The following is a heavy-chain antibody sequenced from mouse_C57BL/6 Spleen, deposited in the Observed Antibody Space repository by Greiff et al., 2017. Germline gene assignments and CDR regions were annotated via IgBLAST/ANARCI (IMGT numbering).Heavy chain of an antibody. Sequence: DVKLQESGPELVKPGASVKMSCKASGYTFTDYNMHWVKQSPGKSLEWIGYITPTNGCTSYTQKFQGKATLTVNKSSSTAYMGLRSLTSYDAAVYYCARFLWGCDCFDYWGQGTTLTVSA. D-gene: IGHD1-1*02. CDR3: ARFLWGCDCFDY. J-gene: IGHJ2*01. CDR1: GYTFTDYN. CDR2: ITPTNGCT. V-gene: IGHV1-22*01.